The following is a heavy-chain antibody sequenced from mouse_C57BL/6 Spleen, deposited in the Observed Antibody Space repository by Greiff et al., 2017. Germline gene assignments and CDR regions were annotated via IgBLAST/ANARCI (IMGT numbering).Heavy chain of an antibody. CDR3: AGHVVRWYFGV. Sequence: EVHLVESGGGLVKPGGSLKLSCAASGFTFSSYTMSWVRQTPEKRLEWVATISGDGGNTYYPDSVKGRFTIPRDNATNTLYLQMSSLRSEDTALYYWAGHVVRWYFGVWGTGTTVTVSS. D-gene: IGHD3-2*02. J-gene: IGHJ1*03. CDR2: ISGDGGNT. V-gene: IGHV5-9*01. CDR1: GFTFSSYT.